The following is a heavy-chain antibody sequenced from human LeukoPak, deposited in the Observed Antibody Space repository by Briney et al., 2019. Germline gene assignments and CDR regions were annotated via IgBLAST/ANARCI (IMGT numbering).Heavy chain of an antibody. Sequence: SETLSLTCTVSGGSISSGSFYWSWIRQPAGKGLEWIGRMSTSGSTNYNSSLKSRVTMSVDTSKKQFSLKLSSVTAADTAVYYCARAPYYYDTSGYLRSHFDYWGQGTLVTVSS. CDR3: ARAPYYYDTSGYLRSHFDY. V-gene: IGHV4-61*02. CDR1: GGSISSGSFY. D-gene: IGHD3-22*01. J-gene: IGHJ4*02. CDR2: MSTSGST.